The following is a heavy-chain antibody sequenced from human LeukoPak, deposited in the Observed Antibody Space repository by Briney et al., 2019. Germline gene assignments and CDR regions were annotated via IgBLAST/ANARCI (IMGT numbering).Heavy chain of an antibody. CDR3: AKVVYYYDSSGYELDY. D-gene: IGHD3-22*01. CDR1: GFTFSSYG. J-gene: IGHJ4*02. Sequence: GGSLRLSCAASGFTFSSYGMHWVRQAPGKGLEWVAVISYDGSNKYYADSVKGRFTISRDNSKNTLYLQMNSLRAEDTAVYYCAKVVYYYDSSGYELDYWGQGTLVTVSS. V-gene: IGHV3-30*18. CDR2: ISYDGSNK.